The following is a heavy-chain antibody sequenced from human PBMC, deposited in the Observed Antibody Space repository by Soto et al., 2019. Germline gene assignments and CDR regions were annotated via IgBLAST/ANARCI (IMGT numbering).Heavy chain of an antibody. J-gene: IGHJ4*02. V-gene: IGHV3-30*03. CDR2: ISYDGSKK. Sequence: GGSLRLSCAASGFPFSSYGMHWVRQAPGKGLEWVAVISYDGSKKNYSDSVNGRFNISRDNAKNSLYLQMNTLRVEDTAVYYCARECHSFDSSGYLVYWGQGPLVTAPQ. CDR3: ARECHSFDSSGYLVY. CDR1: GFPFSSYG. D-gene: IGHD3-22*01.